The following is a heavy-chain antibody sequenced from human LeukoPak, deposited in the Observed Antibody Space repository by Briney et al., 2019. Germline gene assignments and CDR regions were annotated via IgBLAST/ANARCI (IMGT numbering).Heavy chain of an antibody. CDR3: AIFYGSTRSFDI. Sequence: SETLSLTCAVYGGSFSGYYWSWIRQPPGKGLEWIGYIYYSGSTYYNPSLKSRVTISVDTSKNQFSLKLSSVTAADTAVYYCAIFYGSTRSFDIWGQGTMVTVSS. CDR2: IYYSGST. CDR1: GGSFSGYY. D-gene: IGHD2-2*01. V-gene: IGHV4-30-4*08. J-gene: IGHJ3*02.